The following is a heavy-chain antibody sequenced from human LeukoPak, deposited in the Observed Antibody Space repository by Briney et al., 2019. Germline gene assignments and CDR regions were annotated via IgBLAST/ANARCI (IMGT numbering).Heavy chain of an antibody. J-gene: IGHJ4*02. CDR2: ISGSGGST. CDR1: GFTFSNAW. D-gene: IGHD2-2*02. Sequence: PGGSLRLSCAASGFTFSNAWMSWVRQAPGKGLEWVSAISGSGGSTYYADSVKGRFTISRDNSKNTLYLQMNSLRAEDTAVYYCAKGLVPAAIRLGYFDYWGQGTLVTVSS. CDR3: AKGLVPAAIRLGYFDY. V-gene: IGHV3-23*01.